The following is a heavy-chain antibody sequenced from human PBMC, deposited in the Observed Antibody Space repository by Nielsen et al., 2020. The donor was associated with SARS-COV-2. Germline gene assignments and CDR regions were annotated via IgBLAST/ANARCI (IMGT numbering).Heavy chain of an antibody. J-gene: IGHJ5*02. V-gene: IGHV3-48*01. CDR2: ISSSSSTI. CDR3: ARDRFIETGTTWWFDP. CDR1: GFTFSSYS. D-gene: IGHD1-7*01. Sequence: GGSLRLSCAASGFTFSSYSMNWVRQAPGKGLEWVSYISSSSSTIYYADSVKGRFTISRDNAKNSLYLQMNSLRAEDTAVYYCARDRFIETGTTWWFDPWGQGTLVTVSS.